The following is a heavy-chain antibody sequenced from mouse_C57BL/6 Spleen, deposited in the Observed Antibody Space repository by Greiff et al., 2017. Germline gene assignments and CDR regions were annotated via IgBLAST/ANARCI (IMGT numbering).Heavy chain of an antibody. J-gene: IGHJ3*01. V-gene: IGHV1-9*01. CDR2: ILPGSGST. CDR3: ARKFDYYGSRGFAY. Sequence: QVQLQQSGAELMKPGASVKLSCKATGYTFTGYWIEWVKQRPGHGLEWIGEILPGSGSTNYKEKFKGKATFTADTASNTAYMQFSSLTTDDAAIYYCARKFDYYGSRGFAYWGQGTLVTVSA. D-gene: IGHD1-1*01. CDR1: GYTFTGYW.